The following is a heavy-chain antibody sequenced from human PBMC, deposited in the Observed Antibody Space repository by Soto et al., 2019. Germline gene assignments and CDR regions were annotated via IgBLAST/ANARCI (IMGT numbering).Heavy chain of an antibody. CDR3: AKDVAATL. CDR1: GFTFSSYA. Sequence: PGGSLRLSCAASGFTFSSYAMSWVRQAPGKGLEWVSAISGSGGSTYYADSVKGRFTISRDNSSNMLFLQMNGLGADDAAVYYCAKDVAATLWGQGALVTVSS. D-gene: IGHD6-13*01. V-gene: IGHV3-23*01. CDR2: ISGSGGST. J-gene: IGHJ4*02.